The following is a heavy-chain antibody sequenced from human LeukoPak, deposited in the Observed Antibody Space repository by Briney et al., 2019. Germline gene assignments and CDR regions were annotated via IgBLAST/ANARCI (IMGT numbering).Heavy chain of an antibody. J-gene: IGHJ2*01. D-gene: IGHD3-22*01. CDR1: GGPISSYY. CDR3: AREGSTTSYYYDSSGYSPYWYFDL. Sequence: SETLSLTCSVSGGPISSYYWSWIRQPPGKGLEWIGYIYYSGSTNYNPSLKSRVTISVDTSKNQFSLKLSSVTAADTAVYYCAREGSTTSYYYDSSGYSPYWYFDLWGRGTLVTVSS. CDR2: IYYSGST. V-gene: IGHV4-59*01.